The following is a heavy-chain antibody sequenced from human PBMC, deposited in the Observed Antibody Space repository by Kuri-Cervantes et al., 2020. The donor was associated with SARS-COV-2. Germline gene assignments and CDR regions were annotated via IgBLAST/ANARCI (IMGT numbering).Heavy chain of an antibody. J-gene: IGHJ6*02. CDR1: GYTFTDYY. CDR2: INTNSGGT. CDR3: ARARPRGQDIVVIPAAQKDYYYGMDV. V-gene: IGHV1-2*04. Sequence: ASVKGSWKASGYTFTDYYMHWVRQPPGQGLEWMGWINTNSGGTNYAQKFQGWVTMTRDTSISTAYMELSRLRSDDTAVYYCARARPRGQDIVVIPAAQKDYYYGMDVWGQGTKVTVSS. D-gene: IGHD2-2*01.